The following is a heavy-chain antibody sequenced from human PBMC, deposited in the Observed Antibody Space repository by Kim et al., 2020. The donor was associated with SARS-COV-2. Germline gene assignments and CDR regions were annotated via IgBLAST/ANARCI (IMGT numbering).Heavy chain of an antibody. V-gene: IGHV3-30*18. D-gene: IGHD5-18*01. CDR1: GFTFSSYG. CDR3: AKDRGGYSSYFDY. Sequence: GGSLRLSCAASGFTFSSYGMHWVRQAPGKGLEWVAVISYDGSNKYYADSVKGRFTISRDNSKNTLYLQMNSLRAEDTAVYYCAKDRGGYSSYFDYWGQGTLVTVSS. CDR2: ISYDGSNK. J-gene: IGHJ4*02.